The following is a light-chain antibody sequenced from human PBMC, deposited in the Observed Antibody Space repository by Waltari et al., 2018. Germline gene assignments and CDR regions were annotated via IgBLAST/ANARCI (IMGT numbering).Light chain of an antibody. J-gene: IGLJ1*01. CDR1: SGINVGMYR. Sequence: QAVLTQPASLSASPGASVRLTCTLGSGINVGMYRIYWYQTKTGSPPQYLLSFKSDSDRQHGSGVPSRFSGSKDASANAGILLISGLQSDDEADYYCLIWHSDAYVFGSGTEVTVL. V-gene: IGLV5-45*01. CDR3: LIWHSDAYV. CDR2: FKSDSDR.